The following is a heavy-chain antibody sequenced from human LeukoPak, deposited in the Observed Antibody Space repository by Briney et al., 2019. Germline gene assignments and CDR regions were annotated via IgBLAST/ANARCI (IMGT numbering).Heavy chain of an antibody. D-gene: IGHD5-18*01. CDR1: GYSFTSNY. CDR2: IYPRDGST. J-gene: IGHJ4*02. Sequence: GASVKVSCKASGYSFTSNYIHWVRQAPGQGLEWMGMIYPRDGSTSYAQKFQGRVTITRDTSASTAYMELSSLRSEDTAVYYCARDGRGYSYGYVGYWGQGTLVTVSS. CDR3: ARDGRGYSYGYVGY. V-gene: IGHV1-46*01.